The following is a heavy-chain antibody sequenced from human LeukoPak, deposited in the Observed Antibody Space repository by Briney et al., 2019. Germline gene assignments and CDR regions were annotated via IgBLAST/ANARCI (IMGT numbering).Heavy chain of an antibody. D-gene: IGHD3-22*01. CDR2: INHSGST. CDR1: GGSFSGYY. Sequence: PSETLPLTCAVYGGSFSGYYWSWIRQPPGKGLEWIGEINHSGSTNYNPSLKSRVTISVDTSKNQFSLKLSSVTAADTAVYYCARGRRYYYDSSGYYYFDYWGQGTLVTVSS. CDR3: ARGRRYYYDSSGYYYFDY. V-gene: IGHV4-34*01. J-gene: IGHJ4*02.